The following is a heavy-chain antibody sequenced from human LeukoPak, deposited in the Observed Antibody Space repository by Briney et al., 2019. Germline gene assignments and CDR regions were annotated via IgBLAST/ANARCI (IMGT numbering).Heavy chain of an antibody. V-gene: IGHV5-51*01. J-gene: IGHJ4*02. CDR2: IYLSDSDT. D-gene: IGHD4-17*01. Sequence: GESLKISCQATGYSYTTYWIAWVRQLPGKGLEWMGIIYLSDSDTTYSPSFQGRVTISADKSISTAYLQWSSLKASDTAIYYCARRVYGDYSFHYWGQGTLVTVSS. CDR3: ARRVYGDYSFHY. CDR1: GYSYTTYW.